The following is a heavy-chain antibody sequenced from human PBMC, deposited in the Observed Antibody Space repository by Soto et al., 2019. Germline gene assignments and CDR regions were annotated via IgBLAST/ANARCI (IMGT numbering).Heavy chain of an antibody. CDR1: GGSISSGGYY. D-gene: IGHD6-19*01. CDR2: IYYSGST. Sequence: SETLSLTCTVSGGSISSGGYYWSWIRQHPGKGLEWIGYIYYSGSTYYNPSLKSRVTISVDTSKNQFSLKLSSVTAADTAVYYCARDRAVSARGSFDYWGQGTLVTAPQ. J-gene: IGHJ4*02. CDR3: ARDRAVSARGSFDY. V-gene: IGHV4-31*03.